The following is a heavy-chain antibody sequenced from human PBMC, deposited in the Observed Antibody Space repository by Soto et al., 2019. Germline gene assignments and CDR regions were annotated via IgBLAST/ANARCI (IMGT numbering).Heavy chain of an antibody. J-gene: IGHJ4*02. Sequence: GGSLRLSCAASGFTFSEYWMHWVRQAPGKGLVWVARVRSDGTSISYADSVKGRFTISRDNAKSTLYLQLNSLRSEDTAMYYCARGSVAALDFWGQGTLVTVSS. CDR3: ARGSVAALDF. D-gene: IGHD6-19*01. CDR1: GFTFSEYW. CDR2: VRSDGTSI. V-gene: IGHV3-74*01.